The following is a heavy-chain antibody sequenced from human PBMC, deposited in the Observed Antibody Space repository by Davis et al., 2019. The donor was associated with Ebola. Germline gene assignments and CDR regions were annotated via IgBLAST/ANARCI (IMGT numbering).Heavy chain of an antibody. V-gene: IGHV3-73*01. J-gene: IGHJ4*02. D-gene: IGHD3-16*02. Sequence: GESLKISCAASGFTFSGSAMHWVRQASGKGLEWVGRIRSKANSYATAYAASVKGRFTISRDDSKDTLYLQMNSLKTEDTAVYYCSALNDYIWGSYRSDYWGQGTLVTVSS. CDR1: GFTFSGSA. CDR2: IRSKANSYAT. CDR3: SALNDYIWGSYRSDY.